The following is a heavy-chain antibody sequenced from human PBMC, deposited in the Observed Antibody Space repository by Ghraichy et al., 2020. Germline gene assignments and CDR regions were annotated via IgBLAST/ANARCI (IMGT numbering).Heavy chain of an antibody. CDR1: GGSISSSSYY. Sequence: SETLSLTCTVSGGSISSSSYYWGWIRQPPGKGLEWIGSIYYSGSTYYNSSLKSRVTISVDTSKNQFSLKLSSVTAADTAVYYCARWDYYGSGGFDPWGQGTLVTVSS. CDR2: IYYSGST. D-gene: IGHD3-10*01. CDR3: ARWDYYGSGGFDP. V-gene: IGHV4-39*01. J-gene: IGHJ5*02.